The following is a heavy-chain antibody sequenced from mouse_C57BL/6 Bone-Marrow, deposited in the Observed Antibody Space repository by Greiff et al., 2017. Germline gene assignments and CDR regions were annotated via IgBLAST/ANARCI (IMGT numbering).Heavy chain of an antibody. D-gene: IGHD2-3*01. CDR1: GYTFTSYW. V-gene: IGHV1-7*01. J-gene: IGHJ2*01. CDR2: INPSSGYT. CDR3: ARDGYYPDY. Sequence: QVQLQQSGAELAKPGASVTLSCKASGYTFTSYWMHWVKPRPGQGLEWIGYINPSSGYTKYNQKFKDKAKLTADKSSSTAYMQLSSLTYEDSAVYYCARDGYYPDYWGQGTTLTVSS.